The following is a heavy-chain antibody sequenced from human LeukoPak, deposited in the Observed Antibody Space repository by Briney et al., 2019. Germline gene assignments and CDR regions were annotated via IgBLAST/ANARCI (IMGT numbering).Heavy chain of an antibody. Sequence: PGGALRLSCAASGFTFSSYAMHWVRQAPGKGLEGVAVISYDGSNKYYADSVKGRFTISRDNSKNTLYLQMNSLRAEDTAVYYCARESGWRYSSSNRYFDYWGQGTLVTVSS. V-gene: IGHV3-30*04. CDR2: ISYDGSNK. J-gene: IGHJ4*02. CDR1: GFTFSSYA. CDR3: ARESGWRYSSSNRYFDY. D-gene: IGHD6-6*01.